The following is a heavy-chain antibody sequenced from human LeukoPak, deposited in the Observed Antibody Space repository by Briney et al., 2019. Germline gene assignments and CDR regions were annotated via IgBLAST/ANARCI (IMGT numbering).Heavy chain of an antibody. Sequence: GASVKVSCKASGYTFTSYGISWVRQAPGQGLEWMGWISAYNGNTNYAQKLQGRVTMTTDTSTSTAYMELRSLRSDDTAVYYCARERYCSGGSCYFTDFDYWGQGTLVTVSS. CDR3: ARERYCSGGSCYFTDFDY. D-gene: IGHD2-15*01. CDR2: ISAYNGNT. J-gene: IGHJ4*02. V-gene: IGHV1-18*01. CDR1: GYTFTSYG.